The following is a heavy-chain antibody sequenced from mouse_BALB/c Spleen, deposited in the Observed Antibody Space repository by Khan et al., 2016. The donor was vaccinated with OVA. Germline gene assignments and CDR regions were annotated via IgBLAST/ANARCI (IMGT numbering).Heavy chain of an antibody. Sequence: VQLQESGAELARPGASVKMSCTASGYTFTTYTMHWVKQRPGQGLEWIGYIIPTNDYTNYNQKFKDRATLTADKSSSTAYMQLSSLTSEDSALYYSAREGADYRCDGWFAYWGQGTLVTVSA. V-gene: IGHV1-4*01. CDR3: AREGADYRCDGWFAY. CDR2: IIPTNDYT. J-gene: IGHJ3*01. D-gene: IGHD2-14*01. CDR1: GYTFTTYT.